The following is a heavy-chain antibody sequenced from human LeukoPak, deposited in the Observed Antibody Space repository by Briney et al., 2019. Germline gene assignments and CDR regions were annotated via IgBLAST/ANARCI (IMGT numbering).Heavy chain of an antibody. CDR3: AAGFDY. V-gene: IGHV4-39*01. J-gene: IGHJ4*02. Sequence: SETLSLTCTVSGYSISSGIYYWGWIRQPPGKGLEWIGSVFYGGSTYYNPSLKSRVTISVDTFKNQFSLQLSSLTAADTAMYYCAAGFDYWGQGTLVTVSS. CDR1: GYSISSGIYY. CDR2: VFYGGST.